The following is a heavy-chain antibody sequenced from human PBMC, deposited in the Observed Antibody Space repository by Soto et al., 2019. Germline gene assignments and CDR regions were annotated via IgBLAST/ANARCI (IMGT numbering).Heavy chain of an antibody. V-gene: IGHV4-39*07. Sequence: SETLSLTCNVSGASVGRGFSFWGWIRQPLGKGLQWIASIHDRGSTSYNPSLKSRVTISIDTSKNQFYLRLSSVTSADTAVYYCARASPTRYCSGGSCGRYYFDYLGQGNLVTVSS. CDR3: ARASPTRYCSGGSCGRYYFDY. CDR1: GASVGRGFSF. J-gene: IGHJ4*02. CDR2: IHDRGST. D-gene: IGHD2-15*01.